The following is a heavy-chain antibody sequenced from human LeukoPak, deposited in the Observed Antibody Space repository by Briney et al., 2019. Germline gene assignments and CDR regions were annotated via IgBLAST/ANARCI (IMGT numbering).Heavy chain of an antibody. Sequence: ASVKVSCKASGYTFTSYAMHWVRQAPGQRLEWMGWINAGNGNTKYSQKFQGRVTITRDTSASTAYMELSSLRSEDTAVYYCARSARITMIVVAKQRGDAFDIWGQGTMVTVSS. J-gene: IGHJ3*02. CDR3: ARSARITMIVVAKQRGDAFDI. V-gene: IGHV1-3*01. CDR2: INAGNGNT. D-gene: IGHD3-22*01. CDR1: GYTFTSYA.